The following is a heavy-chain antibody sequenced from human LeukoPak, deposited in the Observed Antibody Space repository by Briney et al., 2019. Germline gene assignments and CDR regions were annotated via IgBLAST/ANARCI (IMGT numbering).Heavy chain of an antibody. CDR1: GFTFSSYW. Sequence: PGGSLRLSCAASGFTFSSYWMSWVRQPPGKGLEWIGEINHSGSTNYNPSLKSRVTISVDTSKNQFSLKLSSVTAADTAVYYCARVSYSYGKGAPYYYYYYMDVWGKGTTVTVSS. J-gene: IGHJ6*03. D-gene: IGHD5-18*01. V-gene: IGHV4-34*01. CDR2: INHSGST. CDR3: ARVSYSYGKGAPYYYYYYMDV.